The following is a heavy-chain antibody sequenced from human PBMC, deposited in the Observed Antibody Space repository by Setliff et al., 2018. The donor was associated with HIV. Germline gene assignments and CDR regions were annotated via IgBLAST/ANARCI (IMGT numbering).Heavy chain of an antibody. J-gene: IGHJ4*02. CDR2: IATYNGNT. Sequence: ASVKVSCKASGYTFNSYGISWVRQAPGQGPEWVGWIATYNGNTNYAQRLQGRVTLTTDTSTSTAYMELRSLRFDDTAVYYCASLMYYYGSGSYKVFDYWGQGTLVTVSS. CDR3: ASLMYYYGSGSYKVFDY. V-gene: IGHV1-18*01. D-gene: IGHD3-10*01. CDR1: GYTFNSYG.